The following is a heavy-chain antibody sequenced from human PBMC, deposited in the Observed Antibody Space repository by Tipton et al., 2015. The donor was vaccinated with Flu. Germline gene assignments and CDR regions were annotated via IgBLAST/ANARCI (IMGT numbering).Heavy chain of an antibody. CDR2: IHYSGST. D-gene: IGHD5-18*01. V-gene: IGHV4-59*08. J-gene: IGHJ4*02. Sequence: TLSLTCTVSGGSSSSYYWSWIRQPPGKELEWIGFIHYSGSTHYKPSLRSRVTISLDTSKRQFSLKLNSVIAADTAVYYCARLTGYSYETYFDYWGQGTLVTVSS. CDR3: ARLTGYSYETYFDY. CDR1: GGSSSSYY.